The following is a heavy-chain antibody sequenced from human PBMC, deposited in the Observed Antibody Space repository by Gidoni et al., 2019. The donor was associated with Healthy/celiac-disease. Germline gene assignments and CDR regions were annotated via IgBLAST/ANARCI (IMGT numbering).Heavy chain of an antibody. CDR3: ARVRVAVAGTGSPFGPPPQGPPRRENYYYYYYGMDV. CDR2: INHSGST. Sequence: QVQLQQWGAGLLKPSETLSLTCAVYGGSFSGYYWSWIRQPPGKGLEWSGEINHSGSTNYNPSLKSRVTISVDTSKNQFSLKLSSVTAADTAVYYCARVRVAVAGTGSPFGPPPQGPPRRENYYYYYYGMDVWGQGTTVTVSS. CDR1: GGSFSGYY. V-gene: IGHV4-34*01. J-gene: IGHJ6*02. D-gene: IGHD6-19*01.